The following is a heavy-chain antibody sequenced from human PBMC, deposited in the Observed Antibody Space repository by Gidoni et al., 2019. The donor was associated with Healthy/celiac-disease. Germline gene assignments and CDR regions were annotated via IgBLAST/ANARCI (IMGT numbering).Heavy chain of an antibody. D-gene: IGHD4-17*01. J-gene: IGHJ4*02. V-gene: IGHV4-39*01. Sequence: QLQLQESGPGLVKPSETLSLTCTVSGGSISSISYYWGWIRQPPGKGLEWIGSIYYSGSTYYNPALKSRVTISGDTSKNQFSLKLSSVTAADTAVYYCARRGDYGGNSPFDYWGQGTLVTVSS. CDR1: GGSISSISYY. CDR2: IYYSGST. CDR3: ARRGDYGGNSPFDY.